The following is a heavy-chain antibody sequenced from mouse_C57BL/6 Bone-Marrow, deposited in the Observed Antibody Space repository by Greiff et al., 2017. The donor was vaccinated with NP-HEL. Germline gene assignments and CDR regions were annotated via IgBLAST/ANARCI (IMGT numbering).Heavy chain of an antibody. J-gene: IGHJ4*01. CDR3: ARDPGYAMDY. CDR1: GYAFSSSW. Sequence: QVQLQQSGPELVKPGASVKISCKASGYAFSSSWMNWVKQRPGKGLECIGRIYPGDGDTNYNGKFKDKATLTADKSSSTAYMQLSSLTSEDSAVYFCARDPGYAMDYWGQGTSVTVSS. V-gene: IGHV1-82*01. CDR2: IYPGDGDT.